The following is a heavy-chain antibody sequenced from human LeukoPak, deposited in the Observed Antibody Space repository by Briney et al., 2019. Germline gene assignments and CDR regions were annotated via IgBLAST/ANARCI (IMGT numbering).Heavy chain of an antibody. J-gene: IGHJ4*02. CDR1: GFTFSSYG. CDR2: IRYDGSNK. CDR3: AKEAGNYSGSYYDY. D-gene: IGHD1-26*01. V-gene: IGHV3-30*02. Sequence: GGSLRLSCAASGFTFSSYGMHWVRQAPGKGLEWVAFIRYDGSNKYYADSVKGRFTISRDNSKNTLYLQMNSLRAEDTAVYYCAKEAGNYSGSYYDYWGQGTLVTVSS.